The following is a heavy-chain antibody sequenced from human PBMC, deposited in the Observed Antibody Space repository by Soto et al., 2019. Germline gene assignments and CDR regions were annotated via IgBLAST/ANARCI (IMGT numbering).Heavy chain of an antibody. CDR2: ISSSSTSYT. CDR1: GFTFSDYY. D-gene: IGHD6-13*01. Sequence: GSLRLSCAASGFTFSDYYMSWIRQAPGKGLEWVSYISSSSTSYTNYADSVKGRFTISRDNAKNSLYLQMNSLRAEDTAVYYCARVHSSSYHYFDYWGQGTLVTVSS. CDR3: ARVHSSSYHYFDY. J-gene: IGHJ4*02. V-gene: IGHV3-11*05.